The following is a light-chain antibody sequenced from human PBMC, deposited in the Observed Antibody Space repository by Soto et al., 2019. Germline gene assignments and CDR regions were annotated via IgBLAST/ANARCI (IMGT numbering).Light chain of an antibody. CDR1: QSISSW. V-gene: IGKV1-5*01. Sequence: DIQMTQSPSTLSASVGDRVTITCRASQSISSWLAWYQQKPGKAPKLLIYDASSLKSGVPSRFSGSGSGTEFILTISSLQPDDFATYFCQQYNSFSPTCGQGTKLEIK. CDR3: QQYNSFSPT. J-gene: IGKJ2*01. CDR2: DAS.